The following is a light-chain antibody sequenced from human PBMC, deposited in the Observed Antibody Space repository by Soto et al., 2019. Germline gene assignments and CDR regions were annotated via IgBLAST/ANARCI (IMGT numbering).Light chain of an antibody. Sequence: DIQMTQSPSSVSALIGDRVTITCRASQGVGSHVNWYQQKPGKAPNLLIHGASNLQSGVPSTFSGSGSGTDFTLTISSLQPEDFATYYCQQNYRAPLTFGGGTKVDSK. CDR1: QGVGSH. V-gene: IGKV1-39*01. CDR2: GAS. J-gene: IGKJ4*01. CDR3: QQNYRAPLT.